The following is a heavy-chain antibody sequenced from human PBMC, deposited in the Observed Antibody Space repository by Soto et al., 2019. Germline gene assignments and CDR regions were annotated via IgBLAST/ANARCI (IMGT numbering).Heavy chain of an antibody. J-gene: IGHJ6*02. Sequence: AETLSLTCTGSGGSISSYYWSWIRQPPGKGLEWIGYIYYSGSTNYNPSLKSRVTISVDTSKNQFSLKLGSVTAADTAVYYCARERYYGMDVWGQGTTVTVSS. CDR1: GGSISSYY. CDR2: IYYSGST. CDR3: ARERYYGMDV. V-gene: IGHV4-59*01.